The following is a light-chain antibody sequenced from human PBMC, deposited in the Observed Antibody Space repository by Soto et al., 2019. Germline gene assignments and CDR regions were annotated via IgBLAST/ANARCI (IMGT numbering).Light chain of an antibody. J-gene: IGKJ5*01. Sequence: TQSPGTLSLSPGERATLSCRASQTVSSYLTWYQQRPGQAPRLLIYGASKRATGIPDRFSGSGSGTNFTLTISGLEPEDFALYYCHQYVTSPITFGQGTRLEIK. CDR3: HQYVTSPIT. CDR2: GAS. CDR1: QTVSSY. V-gene: IGKV3-20*01.